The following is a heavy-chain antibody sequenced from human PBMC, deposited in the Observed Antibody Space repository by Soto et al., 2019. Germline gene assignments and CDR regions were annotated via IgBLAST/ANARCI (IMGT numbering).Heavy chain of an antibody. Sequence: PGGSLRLSCAASGFTFSSYIMNWVGQSPGKGLEWVSYISSSSSTIYYADSVKGRFTISRDNAKNSLYLQMNSLRDEDTAVYYCARVSIVVVPAAKTRINYYYGMDVWGQGTTVTVSS. CDR2: ISSSSSTI. J-gene: IGHJ6*02. D-gene: IGHD2-2*01. V-gene: IGHV3-48*02. CDR1: GFTFSSYI. CDR3: ARVSIVVVPAAKTRINYYYGMDV.